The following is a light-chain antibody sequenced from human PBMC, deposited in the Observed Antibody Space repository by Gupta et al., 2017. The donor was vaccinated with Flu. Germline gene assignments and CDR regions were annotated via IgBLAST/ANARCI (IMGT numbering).Light chain of an antibody. CDR2: DAY. V-gene: IGKV3-11*01. CDR3: QQRSNWPPNFT. J-gene: IGKJ4*01. Sequence: ETVLTQSPATLSLSPGARATLSCRASQSVGVFLAWYQQKSGQSPRLLIYDAYNRATGIPARFSGSGSGTDFTLTISSLEPEDFAVYYCQQRSNWPPNFTVGGGTKVEMK. CDR1: QSVGVF.